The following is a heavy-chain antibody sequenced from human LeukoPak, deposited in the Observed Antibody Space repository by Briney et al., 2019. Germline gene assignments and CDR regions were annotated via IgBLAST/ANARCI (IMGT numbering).Heavy chain of an antibody. J-gene: IGHJ4*02. Sequence: SETLPLTCSVSGGSISSDYWSWIRQPAGRGLEWIGRIFTTGSTNYNPSLKSRVTISLDKSKNQFSLRLSSVTAADTAVYYCARGDTVATGLYDYWGRGTLVTVSS. CDR2: IFTTGST. CDR1: GGSISSDY. CDR3: ARGDTVATGLYDY. D-gene: IGHD5-12*01. V-gene: IGHV4-4*07.